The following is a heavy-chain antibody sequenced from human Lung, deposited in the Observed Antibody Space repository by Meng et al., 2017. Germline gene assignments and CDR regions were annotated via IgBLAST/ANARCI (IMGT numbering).Heavy chain of an antibody. Sequence: VLWVGSGGGLGRPGGSLGLSCAASGFTFTDHWIHWVRQGPGKGLVWVSRINRDGTKPTYADSVKGRFTISRDNAKNTLYLQMNNLRAEDTAFYYCTNDRLNHWGQGALVTVSS. J-gene: IGHJ1*01. CDR3: TNDRLNH. CDR1: GFTFTDHW. V-gene: IGHV3-74*01. CDR2: INRDGTKP. D-gene: IGHD1-1*01.